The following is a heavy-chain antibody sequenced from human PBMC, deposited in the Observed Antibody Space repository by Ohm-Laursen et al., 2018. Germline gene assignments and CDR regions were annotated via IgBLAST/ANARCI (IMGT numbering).Heavy chain of an antibody. J-gene: IGHJ3*02. CDR2: IFHTGST. CDR1: GYSISSGYY. V-gene: IGHV4-38-2*01. CDR3: ARGSSFDI. D-gene: IGHD2-2*01. Sequence: SDTLSLTCAVSGYSISSGYYWDWIRQPPGKGLEWIGSIFHTGSTYYNPSLKSRVTMSADTSKNQFSLRLTSVTAADAAVYYCARGSSFDIWGQGAMVTVSS.